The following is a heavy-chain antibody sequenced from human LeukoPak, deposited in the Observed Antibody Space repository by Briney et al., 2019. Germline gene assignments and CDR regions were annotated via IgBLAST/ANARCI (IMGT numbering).Heavy chain of an antibody. CDR3: ASVPGSYDFWSGYYRSGRYFDY. V-gene: IGHV4-34*01. CDR2: INHAGST. D-gene: IGHD3-3*01. J-gene: IGHJ4*02. CDR1: GGSISSYY. Sequence: SETLSLTCTVSGGSISSYYWSWIRQPPGKGLEWIAEINHAGSTNYNPSLKSRVTISVDKSKSQFSLELFSVTAADTAVYYCASVPGSYDFWSGYYRSGRYFDYWGRGTPVTVSS.